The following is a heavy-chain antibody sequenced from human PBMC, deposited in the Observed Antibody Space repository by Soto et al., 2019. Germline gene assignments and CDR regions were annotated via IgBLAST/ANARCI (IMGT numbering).Heavy chain of an antibody. CDR2: IWNSGNTR. Sequence: PGGSLRLSCAASGFRFSDYYMSWIRQAPGKGLEWVSYIWNSGNTRYYADSVKGRFTISRDNSKNTLYLQMNSLRAEDTAVYYCARDTAFGLRYFDWLSPPYYYGMDVWGQGTTVTVSS. CDR1: GFRFSDYY. CDR3: ARDTAFGLRYFDWLSPPYYYGMDV. D-gene: IGHD3-9*01. V-gene: IGHV3-11*04. J-gene: IGHJ6*02.